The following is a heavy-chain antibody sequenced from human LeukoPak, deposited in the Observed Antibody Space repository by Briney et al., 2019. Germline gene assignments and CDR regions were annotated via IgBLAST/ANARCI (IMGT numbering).Heavy chain of an antibody. CDR3: AKGRGFWSGYYTGYFDY. D-gene: IGHD3-3*01. Sequence: PGGSLRLSCAASGFTFSSYAMSWVRQAPGKGLEWVSAISGSGGSTYYADSVKGRFTISRDNSKNTLYLQMNGLRAEDTAVYYCAKGRGFWSGYYTGYFDYWGQGTLVTVSS. J-gene: IGHJ4*02. CDR1: GFTFSSYA. V-gene: IGHV3-23*01. CDR2: ISGSGGST.